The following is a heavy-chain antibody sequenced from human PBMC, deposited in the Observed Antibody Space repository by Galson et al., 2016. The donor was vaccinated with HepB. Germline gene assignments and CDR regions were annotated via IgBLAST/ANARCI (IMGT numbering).Heavy chain of an antibody. CDR3: TRAFGGGYTYVYSF. CDR1: GGTFSNYA. J-gene: IGHJ4*02. CDR2: IIPIFGTA. Sequence: SVKVSCKASGGTFSNYAISWVRQAPGQGLEWTGGIIPIFGTANYAQKFQGRVTITADESTSTAYMELSSLRSEDTAVYYCTRAFGGGYTYVYSFWGQGTLVTVSS. D-gene: IGHD5-18*01. V-gene: IGHV1-69*13.